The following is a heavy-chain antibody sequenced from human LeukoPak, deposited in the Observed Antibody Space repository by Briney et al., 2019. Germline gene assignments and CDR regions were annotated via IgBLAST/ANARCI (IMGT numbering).Heavy chain of an antibody. CDR1: GYTLTGLV. D-gene: IGHD4-17*01. CDR3: ATVVGGYGDPHDAFDI. J-gene: IGHJ3*02. Sequence: ASVKVSCKLSGYTLTGLVMHWVRQAPGKGLEGMGGFDPEDGETIYAQKFQGRVTMTEDTSTDTAYMELSSLRSEDTAVYYCATVVGGYGDPHDAFDIWGQGTMVTVSS. CDR2: FDPEDGET. V-gene: IGHV1-24*01.